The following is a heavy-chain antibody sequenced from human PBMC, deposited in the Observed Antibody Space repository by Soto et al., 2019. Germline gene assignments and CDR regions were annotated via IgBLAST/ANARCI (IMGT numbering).Heavy chain of an antibody. D-gene: IGHD2-15*01. V-gene: IGHV3-23*01. CDR2: ISGSGGNT. CDR3: AKGGNTNNNYCYYMDV. Sequence: EVQLLESGGGLVQPGGSLRLSCAASGFIFSDYALTWVRQAPGKGLEWVSTISGSGGNTYSADSVKGRITVSRDNSKNTLYLQMSSLSDEDTAVYYCAKGGNTNNNYCYYMDVWGKGTAVTVSS. J-gene: IGHJ6*03. CDR1: GFIFSDYA.